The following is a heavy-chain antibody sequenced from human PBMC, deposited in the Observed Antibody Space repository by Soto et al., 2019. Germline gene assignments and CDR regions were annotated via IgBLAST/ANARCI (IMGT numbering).Heavy chain of an antibody. V-gene: IGHV3-30-3*01. CDR3: ARDIYSYGSVGTPDI. D-gene: IGHD5-18*01. CDR1: GFSFSSQA. CDR2: ISNDGNRQ. Sequence: VGSLRLSCVVSGFSFSSQAMHWVRQAPGKGLEWVAAISNDGNRQLYADSVKDRFTISRDNSRNTLDLQMNNLRTEDTGVYFCARDIYSYGSVGTPDIWGQGTMVTVSS. J-gene: IGHJ3*02.